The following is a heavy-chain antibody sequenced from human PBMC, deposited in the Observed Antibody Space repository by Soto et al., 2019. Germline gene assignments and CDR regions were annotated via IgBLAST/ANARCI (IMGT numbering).Heavy chain of an antibody. CDR1: GFTFSDHF. CDR2: ISGSGSTI. CDR3: GRGHIGGWGTFDR. V-gene: IGHV3-11*01. D-gene: IGHD3-10*01. Sequence: GGSLRLSCEGSGFTFSDHFMAWIRHTPGKGLEWVSFISGSGSTIQFADSVKGRFAISRDNAERSLHLQMNSLRVEDTAIYYCGRGHIGGWGTFDRWGRGIQVTVSS. J-gene: IGHJ4*02.